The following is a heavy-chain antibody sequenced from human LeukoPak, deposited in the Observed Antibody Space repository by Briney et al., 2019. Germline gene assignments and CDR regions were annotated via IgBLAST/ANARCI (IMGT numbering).Heavy chain of an antibody. CDR2: ISRTDIT. CDR3: AKTDKYAFDI. Sequence: GGSLRLSCAASGFTVSGNYMNWVRQAPGKGLEWVSAISRTDITYYADSVKGRFTISRDNSKNTLYLQMNSLRAEDTAVYYCAKTDKYAFDIWGQGTMVTVSS. J-gene: IGHJ3*02. CDR1: GFTVSGNY. V-gene: IGHV3-53*01.